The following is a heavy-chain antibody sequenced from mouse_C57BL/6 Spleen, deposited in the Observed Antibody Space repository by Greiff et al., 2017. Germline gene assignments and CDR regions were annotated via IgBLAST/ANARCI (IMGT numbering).Heavy chain of an antibody. CDR2: IYPGDGDT. Sequence: VQLQQSGPELVKPGASVKISCKASGYAFSSSWMNWVKQRPGKGLEWIGRIYPGDGDTNYNGKFKGKATLTADKSSSTAYMQLSSLTSEDSAVYFCARPYYGSSYGWYFDVWGTGTTVTVSS. J-gene: IGHJ1*03. CDR1: GYAFSSSW. D-gene: IGHD1-1*01. V-gene: IGHV1-82*01. CDR3: ARPYYGSSYGWYFDV.